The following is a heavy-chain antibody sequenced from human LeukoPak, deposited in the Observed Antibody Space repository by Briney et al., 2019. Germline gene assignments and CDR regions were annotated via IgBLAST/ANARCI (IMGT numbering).Heavy chain of an antibody. CDR2: INTNTGNP. CDR1: GYTFTSYT. J-gene: IGHJ4*02. Sequence: ASVKVSCKASGYTFTSYTINWVRQAPGQGLEWMGWINTNTGNPTYAQGFTGRFVFSLDTSVSTAYLQISSLKAEDTAVYYCARDAMEYDSSGYGDYWGQGTLVTVSS. CDR3: ARDAMEYDSSGYGDY. D-gene: IGHD3-22*01. V-gene: IGHV7-4-1*02.